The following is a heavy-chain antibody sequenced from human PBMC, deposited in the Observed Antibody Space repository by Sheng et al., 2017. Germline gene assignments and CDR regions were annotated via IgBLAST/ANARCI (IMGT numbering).Heavy chain of an antibody. CDR2: STIHSGST. CDR3: ARRIAARLYYYYGMDV. J-gene: IGHJ6*02. CDR1: GGSFSGYY. Sequence: QVQLQQWGAGLLKPSETLSLTCAVYGGSFSGYYWSWIRQPPREGDVEWIGESTIHSGSTNYNPSLKSRVTISVDTSKNQFSLKLSSVTAADTAVYYCARRIAARLYYYYGMDVWGQGTTVTVSS. V-gene: IGHV4-34*01. D-gene: IGHD6-6*01.